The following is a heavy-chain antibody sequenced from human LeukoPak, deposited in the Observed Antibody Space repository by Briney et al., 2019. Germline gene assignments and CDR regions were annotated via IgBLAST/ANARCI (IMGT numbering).Heavy chain of an antibody. CDR1: IESFSGHY. J-gene: IGHJ1*01. CDR3: ATKANYVGLLFQH. V-gene: IGHV4-34*01. D-gene: IGHD3-16*01. Sequence: SETLSLTCAVYIESFSGHYWSWLRQPPGKGLEWIGYIYHSGSTYYNPSLKSRVTISVDTSKNQFSLKLSSVTAADTAVYYCATKANYVGLLFQHWGQGTLVTVSS. CDR2: IYHSGST.